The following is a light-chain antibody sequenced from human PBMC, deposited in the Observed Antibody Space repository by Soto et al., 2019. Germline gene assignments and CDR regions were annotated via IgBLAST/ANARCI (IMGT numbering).Light chain of an antibody. CDR2: EGS. V-gene: IGLV2-23*03. Sequence: QSGLTQPASVSGSPGQSITISCTGTSSDVGSYNLVSWYQQHPGKAPKLMIYEGSKRPSGVSNRFSGSKSGNTASLTISGLQAEDEADYYCCSYAVGGTFVFGGGTKLTVL. CDR1: SSDVGSYNL. CDR3: CSYAVGGTFV. J-gene: IGLJ2*01.